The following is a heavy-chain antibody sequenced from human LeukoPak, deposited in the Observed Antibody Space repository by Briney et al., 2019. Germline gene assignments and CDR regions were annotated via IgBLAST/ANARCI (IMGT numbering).Heavy chain of an antibody. V-gene: IGHV3-9*01. J-gene: IGHJ4*02. D-gene: IGHD6-19*01. CDR2: ISWNSGSI. Sequence: GGSLRLSCAASGFTFDDYAMHWVRQAPGKGLEWVSGISWNSGSIGYADSVKGRFTISRDNAKNSLYLQMNSLRAEATALYYCVKVKPNSSGWYDGYDYWGQGTLVTVSS. CDR3: VKVKPNSSGWYDGYDY. CDR1: GFTFDDYA.